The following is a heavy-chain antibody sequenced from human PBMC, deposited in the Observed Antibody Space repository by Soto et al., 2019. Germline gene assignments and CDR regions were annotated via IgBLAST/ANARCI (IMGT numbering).Heavy chain of an antibody. Sequence: AGGSLRLSCAASGFTFSSYAMHWVRQAPGKGLEWVAVISYDGSNKYYADSVKGRFTISRDNSKNTLYLQMNSLRAEDTAVYYCASPVNYYDSSGPDYWGQGTLVTVSS. CDR2: ISYDGSNK. CDR3: ASPVNYYDSSGPDY. D-gene: IGHD3-22*01. V-gene: IGHV3-30-3*01. CDR1: GFTFSSYA. J-gene: IGHJ4*02.